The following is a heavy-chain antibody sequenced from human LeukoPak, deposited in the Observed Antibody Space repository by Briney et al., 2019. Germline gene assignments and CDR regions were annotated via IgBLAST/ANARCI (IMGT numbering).Heavy chain of an antibody. CDR3: AKDRPWASGYEERLDY. D-gene: IGHD5-12*01. J-gene: IGHJ4*02. CDR1: RFTLSTYG. Sequence: PRMSLRLSSAASRFTLSTYGMHCVPHAPGQGLKWLTSISYDGRYKYYADSVKGRFTISRDKSKNTLYLQMNSLRAEETAVYYCAKDRPWASGYEERLDYWGQGTLVTVS. CDR2: ISYDGRYK. V-gene: IGHV3-30*18.